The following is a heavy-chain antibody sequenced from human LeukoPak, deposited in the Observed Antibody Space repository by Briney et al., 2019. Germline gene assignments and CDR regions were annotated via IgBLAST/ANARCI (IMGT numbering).Heavy chain of an antibody. CDR3: ARAGLSLGDY. V-gene: IGHV1-2*02. CDR1: GYTFTDYY. D-gene: IGHD1-14*01. Sequence: RVASVKVSCKASGYTFTDYYMHWVRQAPGQGLEWMGWINTNSGGTNYAQKFKGRVTMTRDTSISTAYMELSRLRSDDTAVYYCARAGLSLGDYWGQGTLVTVSS. CDR2: INTNSGGT. J-gene: IGHJ4*02.